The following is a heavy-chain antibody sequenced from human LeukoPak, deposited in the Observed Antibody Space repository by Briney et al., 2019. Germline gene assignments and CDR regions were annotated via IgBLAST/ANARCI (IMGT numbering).Heavy chain of an antibody. CDR1: GFTFSRSW. D-gene: IGHD6-19*01. V-gene: IGHV3-7*01. CDR2: IKEDGSEK. CDR3: ASSGWYSTPNWFDP. Sequence: PGGSLRLSCAASGFTFSRSWMHWVRRAPGKGLEWVASIKEDGSEKYYVDSVKGRFTISRDNAKNSLYLQMNSLRAEDTAMYYCASSGWYSTPNWFDPWGQGTLVIVSS. J-gene: IGHJ5*02.